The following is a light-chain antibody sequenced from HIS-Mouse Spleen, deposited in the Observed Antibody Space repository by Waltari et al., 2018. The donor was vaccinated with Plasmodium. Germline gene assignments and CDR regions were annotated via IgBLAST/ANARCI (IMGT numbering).Light chain of an antibody. Sequence: DIQMTQSPSYVSESVGDRVTITCRASQGISSLLAWYQQKPGKAPKLLIYDASSLQRGVQSRFSGSGSGTDFTLTISSLQPEDFATYYCQQANRFPWTFGQGTKVEIK. CDR1: QGISSL. V-gene: IGKV1-12*01. J-gene: IGKJ1*01. CDR3: QQANRFPWT. CDR2: DAS.